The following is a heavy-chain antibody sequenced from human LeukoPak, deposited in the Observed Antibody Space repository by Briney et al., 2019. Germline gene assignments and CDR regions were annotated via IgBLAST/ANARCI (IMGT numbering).Heavy chain of an antibody. Sequence: GGSLRLSCAASGFTFTDYYMSWIRQAPGKGLEWVSYITSSGTTIYYADSVKGRFTISRDNAKNSLYLQMNSLRAEDTAVYYCARDGAAPGLYFDSWGQGTLVTVSS. J-gene: IGHJ4*02. CDR1: GFTFTDYY. CDR3: ARDGAAPGLYFDS. D-gene: IGHD6-13*01. V-gene: IGHV3-11*04. CDR2: ITSSGTTI.